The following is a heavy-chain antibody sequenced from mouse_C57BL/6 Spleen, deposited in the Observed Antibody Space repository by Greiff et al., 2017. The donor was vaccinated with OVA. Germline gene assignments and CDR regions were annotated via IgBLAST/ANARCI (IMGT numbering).Heavy chain of an antibody. CDR2: ISSGGSYT. Sequence: DVKLVESGGDLVKPGGSLKLSCAASGFTFSSYGMSWVRQTPDKRLEWVATISSGGSYTYYPDSVKGRFTISRDNAKNTLYLQMSSLKSEDTAMYYCARPPDSSGYWFAYWGQGTLVTVSA. CDR1: GFTFSSYG. J-gene: IGHJ3*01. D-gene: IGHD3-2*02. V-gene: IGHV5-6*02. CDR3: ARPPDSSGYWFAY.